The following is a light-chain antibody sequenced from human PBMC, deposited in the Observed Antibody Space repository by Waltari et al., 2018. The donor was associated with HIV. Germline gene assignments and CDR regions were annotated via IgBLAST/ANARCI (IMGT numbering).Light chain of an antibody. CDR1: NSDVGAYDF. CDR2: EVN. J-gene: IGLJ2*01. Sequence: QSALTQPPSASGSPGQSVSISCTGTNSDVGAYDFVSWYQHHPGKAPKLIIYEVNKRPAGVPDRFSGSKSGNTASLIVSGLQAEDDGDYFCTSYAGNSNFVVFGGGTKLTVL. CDR3: TSYAGNSNFVV. V-gene: IGLV2-8*01.